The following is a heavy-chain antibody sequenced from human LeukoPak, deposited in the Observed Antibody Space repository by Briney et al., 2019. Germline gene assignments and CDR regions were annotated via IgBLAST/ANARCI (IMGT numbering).Heavy chain of an antibody. CDR1: GYTFTSYD. CDR2: INPNSGNT. J-gene: IGHJ4*02. CDR3: ASLHDYGDSEVGY. V-gene: IGHV1-8*01. Sequence: AASVKVSCKASGYTFTSYDINWVRQATGQGLEWMGWINPNSGNTGYAQKFQGRVTMTRNTSISTAYMELSSLRSEDTAVYYCASLHDYGDSEVGYWGQGTLVTVSS. D-gene: IGHD4-17*01.